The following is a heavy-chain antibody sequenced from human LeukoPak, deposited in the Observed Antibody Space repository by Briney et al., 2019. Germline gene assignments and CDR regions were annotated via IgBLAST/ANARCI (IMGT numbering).Heavy chain of an antibody. Sequence: SETLSLTCTVSGGSITSYYWNWIRQPPEKGLEWIGNIYYSGGINYNPSLRGRVTMSVDTSKNQFSLRLSSVTAADTAVYYCARGGLSSWISFDSWGQGTLVTVSS. CDR3: ARGGLSSWISFDS. CDR2: IYYSGGI. CDR1: GGSITSYY. V-gene: IGHV4-59*01. D-gene: IGHD2-2*03. J-gene: IGHJ4*02.